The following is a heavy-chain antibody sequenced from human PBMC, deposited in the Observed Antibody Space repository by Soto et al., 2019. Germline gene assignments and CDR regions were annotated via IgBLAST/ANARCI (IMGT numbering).Heavy chain of an antibody. Sequence: PSETLSLTCTVSGGSISSGGYYWSWIRQHPGKGLEWIGYIYYSGSTYYNPSLKSRVTISVDTSKNQFSLKLSSVTAADTAVYYCARDLRYCSSTSCLTHYYYGMDVWGQGTTVTVSS. D-gene: IGHD2-2*01. J-gene: IGHJ6*02. CDR3: ARDLRYCSSTSCLTHYYYGMDV. CDR1: GGSISSGGYY. CDR2: IYYSGST. V-gene: IGHV4-31*03.